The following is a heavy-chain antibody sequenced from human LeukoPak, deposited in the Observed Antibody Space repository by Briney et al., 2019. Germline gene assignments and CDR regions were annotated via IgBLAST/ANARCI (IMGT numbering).Heavy chain of an antibody. CDR1: GFTFSDHL. V-gene: IGHV3-30*18. J-gene: IGHJ4*02. Sequence: PGGSLRLSCAASGFTFSDHLMHWVRQAPSKGLEWVAIISYDGGNKYYADSVKGRFTISRDNSKNTLYLQMNSLRAEDTAVYYCAKDMDYGGNSGSVAFDYWGQGTLVTVSS. CDR2: ISYDGGNK. CDR3: AKDMDYGGNSGSVAFDY. D-gene: IGHD4-23*01.